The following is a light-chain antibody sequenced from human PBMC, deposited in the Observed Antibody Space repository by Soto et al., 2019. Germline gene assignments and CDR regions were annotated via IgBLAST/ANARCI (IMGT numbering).Light chain of an antibody. CDR1: TSDVGGYNY. V-gene: IGLV2-14*03. Sequence: QSVLTQPASVSGSPGQSITISCTGTTSDVGGYNYVSWYQHYPGKAPKLMIYDVSSRPSGVSDRFSGSKSGNTASLTISGLQAEDEADYYCSSFRSSSTYVFGTGIKVTVL. J-gene: IGLJ1*01. CDR3: SSFRSSSTYV. CDR2: DVS.